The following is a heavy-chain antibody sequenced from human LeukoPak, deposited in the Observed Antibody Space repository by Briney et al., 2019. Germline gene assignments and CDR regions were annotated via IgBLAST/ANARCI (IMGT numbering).Heavy chain of an antibody. CDR1: GYTFTGYY. D-gene: IGHD2-21*01. CDR2: INPNSGGT. CDR3: ARRGHSVVVIAIFAFDI. V-gene: IGHV1-2*02. J-gene: IGHJ3*02. Sequence: GASVKVSCKASGYTFTGYYMHWVRQAPGQGLEWMGWINPNSGGTNYAQKFQGRVTMTRDTSISTAYMELSRLRSDDTAVYYCARRGHSVVVIAIFAFDIWGQGTMVTVSS.